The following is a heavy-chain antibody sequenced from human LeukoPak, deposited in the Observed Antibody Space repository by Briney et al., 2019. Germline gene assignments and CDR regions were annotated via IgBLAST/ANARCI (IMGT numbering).Heavy chain of an antibody. CDR1: GFTFSSYS. CDR2: ISSSSSYI. CDR3: ARGTMVRGVIIGSDY. Sequence: PGGSLRLSCAASGFTFSSYSMNWVRQAPGKGLEWVSSISSSSSYIYYADSVKGRFTISRDNAKNSLYLQMNSLRAEDTAVYYCARGTMVRGVIIGSDYWGQGTLVTVSS. V-gene: IGHV3-21*01. J-gene: IGHJ4*02. D-gene: IGHD3-10*01.